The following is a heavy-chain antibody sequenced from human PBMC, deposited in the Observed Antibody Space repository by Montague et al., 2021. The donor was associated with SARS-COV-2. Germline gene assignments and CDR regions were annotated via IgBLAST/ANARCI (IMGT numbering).Heavy chain of an antibody. CDR1: GGSFSAYS. D-gene: IGHD1-7*01. V-gene: IGHV4-34*01. CDR2: INHSGTT. Sequence: SETLSLTCAVYGGSFSAYSWSWIRQPPGRGLEWIGEINHSGTTNYKSSLESRLSMSVDTSKNQFSLNLSSVTAADTAVYFCSRTYRGTFDFWGQGILVTVSS. CDR3: SRTYRGTFDF. J-gene: IGHJ4*02.